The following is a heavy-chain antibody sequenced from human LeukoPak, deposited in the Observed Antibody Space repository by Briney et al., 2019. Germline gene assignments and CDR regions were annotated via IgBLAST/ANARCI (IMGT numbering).Heavy chain of an antibody. Sequence: PSETLSLTCAVYGGSFSGYYWSWIRQPPGKRLEWIGEINHSGSTNYNPSLKSRVTISVDTSKNQFSLKRSSVTAADTAVYYCARARHPLRVGVKDYWGQGTLVTVSS. CDR2: INHSGST. CDR3: ARARHPLRVGVKDY. V-gene: IGHV4-34*01. D-gene: IGHD1-26*01. J-gene: IGHJ4*02. CDR1: GGSFSGYY.